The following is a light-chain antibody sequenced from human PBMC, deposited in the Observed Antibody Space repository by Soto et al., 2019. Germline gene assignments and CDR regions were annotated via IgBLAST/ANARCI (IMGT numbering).Light chain of an antibody. J-gene: IGKJ1*01. Sequence: EIVLTQSPATLSLSPGERATLSCRASQSVNNYLAWYQQKPGLPPRLLIYDASSRATGIPARFSGSGSGTDFTLTISSLEPEDFAVYYWQQYNNWPQTFGQGTKVDI. CDR2: DAS. CDR1: QSVNNY. CDR3: QQYNNWPQT. V-gene: IGKV3-11*01.